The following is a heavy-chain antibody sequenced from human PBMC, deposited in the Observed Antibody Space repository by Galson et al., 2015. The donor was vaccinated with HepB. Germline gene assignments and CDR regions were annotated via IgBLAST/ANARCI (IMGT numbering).Heavy chain of an antibody. D-gene: IGHD6-6*01. Sequence: SLRLSCAASGLIFSEYSMHWVRQAPGKGLEWVAVVSYDGSNKNYADSVKGRFTISGDNSKNTLFLQMKSLRGEDTAVYYCAQDKRSISARHVSYYYYGMGVWGQGTTVTASS. V-gene: IGHV3-30*18. CDR1: GLIFSEYS. J-gene: IGHJ6*02. CDR3: AQDKRSISARHVSYYYYGMGV. CDR2: VSYDGSNK.